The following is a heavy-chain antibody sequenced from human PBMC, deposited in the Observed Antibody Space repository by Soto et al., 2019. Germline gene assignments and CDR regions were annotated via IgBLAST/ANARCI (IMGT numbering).Heavy chain of an antibody. J-gene: IGHJ3*02. CDR3: AKGGSFYVGAFDI. Sequence: GGSLRLSCAASGFTFSSYAINWVRQAPGKGLEWVSAISGNGGSTHYADSVKGRFTISRDNSKNTLYLQMNSLRAEDTAVYYCAKGGSFYVGAFDIWGQGTMVTVS. D-gene: IGHD1-26*01. V-gene: IGHV3-23*01. CDR2: ISGNGGST. CDR1: GFTFSSYA.